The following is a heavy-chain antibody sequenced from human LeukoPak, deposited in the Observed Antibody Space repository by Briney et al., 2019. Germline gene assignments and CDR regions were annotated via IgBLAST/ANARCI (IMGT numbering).Heavy chain of an antibody. Sequence: SVKVSCKASGGTFSSYAISWVQQAPGQGLEWMGGIIPIFGTANYAQKFQGRVTITTDESTSTAYMELSSLRSEDTAVYYCARGYSYGYYYYYMDVWGKGTTVTVSS. CDR2: IIPIFGTA. CDR1: GGTFSSYA. D-gene: IGHD5-18*01. V-gene: IGHV1-69*05. CDR3: ARGYSYGYYYYYMDV. J-gene: IGHJ6*03.